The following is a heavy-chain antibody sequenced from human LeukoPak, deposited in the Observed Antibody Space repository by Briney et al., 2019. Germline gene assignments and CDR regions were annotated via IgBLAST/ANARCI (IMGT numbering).Heavy chain of an antibody. CDR2: ISSSSSYI. CDR3: AREYRTLYYYDSSGYAPLDY. CDR1: GFTFSSYS. J-gene: IGHJ4*02. V-gene: IGHV3-21*01. Sequence: PGGSLRLSCAASGFTFSSYSMNWVRQAPGKGLEWVSSISSSSSYIYYADSVKGRFTISRDNAKNSLYLQMNSLRAEDTAVYYCAREYRTLYYYDSSGYAPLDYWGQGTLVTVSS. D-gene: IGHD3-22*01.